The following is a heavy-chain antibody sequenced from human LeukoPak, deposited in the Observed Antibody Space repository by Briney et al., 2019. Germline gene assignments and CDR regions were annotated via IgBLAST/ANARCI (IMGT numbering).Heavy chain of an antibody. CDR2: MNPNSGAT. V-gene: IGHV1-8*01. CDR3: AREGRSSSLDY. CDR1: GYTFSNND. D-gene: IGHD6-6*01. Sequence: ASVKVSCKTSGYTFSNNDINWVRQPPGQGLEWMGWMNPNSGATGCAQKFQGRVTMTRDTSISTAYMELSSLRSEDTAVYYCAREGRSSSLDYWGQGTLVTVSS. J-gene: IGHJ4*02.